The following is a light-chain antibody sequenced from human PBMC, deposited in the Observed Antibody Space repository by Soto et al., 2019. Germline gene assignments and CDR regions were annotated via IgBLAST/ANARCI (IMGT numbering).Light chain of an antibody. CDR3: NSYTSRSTQVM. CDR1: SSDVGDYNS. CDR2: DVN. J-gene: IGLJ3*02. Sequence: QSALTQPASVSGSPGQSITISCTGTSSDVGDYNSVSWYQQHPGKAPKVMIYDVNNRPSGVSDRFSGSKSGNTASLTISGLQAEDEADYYCNSYTSRSTQVMFGGGTKLTVL. V-gene: IGLV2-14*01.